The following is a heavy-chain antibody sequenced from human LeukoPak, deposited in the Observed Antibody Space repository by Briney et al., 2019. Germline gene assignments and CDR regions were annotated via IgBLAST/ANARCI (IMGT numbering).Heavy chain of an antibody. CDR3: ARVSGYSYGDFDY. V-gene: IGHV3-21*01. Sequence: GGSLRLSCAASGFTFSSYSMNWVRQAPGKGLEWVSSISSSSSYIYYADSVKGRFTISRDNAKNSLYLQMNSLRAEDTAVYYCARVSGYSYGDFDYWGQGTLVTVPS. CDR2: ISSSSSYI. CDR1: GFTFSSYS. D-gene: IGHD5-18*01. J-gene: IGHJ4*02.